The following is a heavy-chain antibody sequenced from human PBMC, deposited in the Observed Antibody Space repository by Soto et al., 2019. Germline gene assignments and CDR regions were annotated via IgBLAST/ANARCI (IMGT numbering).Heavy chain of an antibody. Sequence: SETLSLTCSVSGASISSGGYYWSWIRQHPGRGLEWIGYIYYSGSTYYNPSLKSRVSISVDTSKNQLSLKLSSLRSEDTAVYYCAREHVVSDYYCYGMDVWGQGTTVTVSS. CDR1: GASISSGGYY. J-gene: IGHJ6*02. V-gene: IGHV4-31*03. CDR2: IYYSGST. CDR3: AREHVVSDYYCYGMDV. D-gene: IGHD3-22*01.